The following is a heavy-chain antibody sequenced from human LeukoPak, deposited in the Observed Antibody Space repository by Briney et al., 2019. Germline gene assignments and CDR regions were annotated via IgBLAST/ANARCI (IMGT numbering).Heavy chain of an antibody. D-gene: IGHD3-22*01. V-gene: IGHV4-30-4*07. Sequence: PSETLSLTCAVSGGSISSGGYSWSWIRQPPGKGLEWIGYIYYSGSTYYNPSLKSRVTISVDTSKNQFSLKLSSVTAADTAVYYCAREPWRQLQNYYDSSGRQGTYYYYYYMDVWGKGTTVTVSS. J-gene: IGHJ6*03. CDR3: AREPWRQLQNYYDSSGRQGTYYYYYYMDV. CDR1: GGSISSGGYS. CDR2: IYYSGST.